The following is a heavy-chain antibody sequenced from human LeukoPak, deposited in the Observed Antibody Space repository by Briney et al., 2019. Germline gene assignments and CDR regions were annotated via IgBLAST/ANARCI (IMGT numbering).Heavy chain of an antibody. CDR2: IYSGGST. CDR1: GFTVSSNY. V-gene: IGHV3-53*01. J-gene: IGHJ6*03. D-gene: IGHD3-10*01. Sequence: GGSVTLSCVASGFTVSSNYMSWVRQAPGKGLEWVSVIYSGGSTHYADSLKGRFTISRDNSKNTLYLQMNSLRAEDTAVYYCASGSGSYRTPYYYMDVWGTGTTVTVSS. CDR3: ASGSGSYRTPYYYMDV.